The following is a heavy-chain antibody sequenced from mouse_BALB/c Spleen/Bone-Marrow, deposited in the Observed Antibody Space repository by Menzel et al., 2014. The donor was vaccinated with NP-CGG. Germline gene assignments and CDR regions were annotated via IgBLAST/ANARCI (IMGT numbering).Heavy chain of an antibody. CDR2: IYPGDGST. CDR1: GYTFTSYF. J-gene: IGHJ1*01. Sequence: QVQLQQSGPELVKPGASVKMSCKASGYTFTSYFIHWVKQRPGQGLEWIGWIYPGDGSTKYNEKFKVKTTLTADKSSSTAFMFLSSLTSEDSAIYFCPYYRYDEYFDVWGAETTVTVSS. CDR3: PYYRYDEYFDV. D-gene: IGHD2-14*01. V-gene: IGHV1S56*01.